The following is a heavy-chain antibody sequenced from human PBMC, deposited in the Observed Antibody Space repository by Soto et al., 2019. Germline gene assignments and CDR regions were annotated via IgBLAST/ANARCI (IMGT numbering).Heavy chain of an antibody. CDR3: AKDMSHYGSRSHSNES. CDR1: GFTFRSYV. Sequence: PGRSLRLSCAASGFTFRSYVMNWVRQPPWKGLELVSGICGTGDRTCYADSVKGRFTISRDNSKNILYLQMNSLRAGDTAFYYCAKDMSHYGSRSHSNESWGQGT. CDR2: ICGTGDRT. J-gene: IGHJ5*02. D-gene: IGHD3-10*01. V-gene: IGHV3-23*01.